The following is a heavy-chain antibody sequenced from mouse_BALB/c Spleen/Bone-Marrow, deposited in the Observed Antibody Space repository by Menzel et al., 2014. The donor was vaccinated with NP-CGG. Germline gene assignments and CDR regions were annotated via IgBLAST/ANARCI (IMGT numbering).Heavy chain of an antibody. CDR1: GYAFSRSW. V-gene: IGHV1-80*01. CDR2: IYPGDDDT. D-gene: IGHD1-1*01. J-gene: IGHJ3*01. CDR3: AGSTPLAY. Sequence: VQLQQSGAELVWPGSSVKISCKASGYAFSRSWMNWVKQRPGQGLEWIGQIYPGDDDTNYSGKFKGRATLTADKSSGTAYMQLSSLTSEDSAVYFCAGSTPLAYWGQGTLVTVSA.